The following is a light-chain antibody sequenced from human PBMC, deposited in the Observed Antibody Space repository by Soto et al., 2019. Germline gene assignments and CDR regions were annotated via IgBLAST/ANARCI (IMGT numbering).Light chain of an antibody. V-gene: IGKV2-28*01. CDR2: MGS. J-gene: IGKJ4*02. CDR1: QSLLHSNGYNF. Sequence: DLVMTQSPLSVPVTPGEPASISCRSSQSLLHSNGYNFLEWHLQKPRQSPQLLIYMGSTRAYGVPDRLRGRGSGSDFALEMGRVEAEEVGVYCCMHALDTPLTFGGGTKAEIK. CDR3: MHALDTPLT.